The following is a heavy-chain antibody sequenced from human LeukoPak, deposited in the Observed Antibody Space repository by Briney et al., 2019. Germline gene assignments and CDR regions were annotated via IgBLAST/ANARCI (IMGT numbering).Heavy chain of an antibody. D-gene: IGHD4-11*01. J-gene: IGHJ6*03. Sequence: VASVKVSCKASGYTFAAYYIHWVRQAPGQGLEWMGWINPNSGGTNYAQKFQGRVTMTRDTSISTAYMELSRLRSDDTAVYYCARAYSTYHMDVWGKGTTVTVSS. CDR1: GYTFAAYY. CDR2: INPNSGGT. CDR3: ARAYSTYHMDV. V-gene: IGHV1-2*02.